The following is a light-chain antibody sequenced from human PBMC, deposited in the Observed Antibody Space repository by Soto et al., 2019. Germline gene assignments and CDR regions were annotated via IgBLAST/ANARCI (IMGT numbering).Light chain of an antibody. V-gene: IGKV4-1*01. Sequence: DIVMTQSPDSLAVSLGERATINCKSSQSILYSSNNKNYLAWYQQKPGQPPKLLIYWASTRESGVPDRFSGSGSGKDFTLRISSLQAGDVAVYYCQQYYSSPWTFGQGTKVEIK. CDR2: WAS. CDR1: QSILYSSNNKNY. CDR3: QQYYSSPWT. J-gene: IGKJ1*01.